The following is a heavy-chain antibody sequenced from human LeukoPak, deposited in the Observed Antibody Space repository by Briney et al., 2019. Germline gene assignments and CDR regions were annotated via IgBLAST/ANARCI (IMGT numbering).Heavy chain of an antibody. CDR3: AREGDPTGSYYNY. Sequence: SETLSLTCDVSGVSISSSNRWSWVRQPPGKGLEWIGEIHHSGSTNYNPSLKSRVTISVDKSKNQFSLNLNSVTAADTAVYYCAREGDPTGSYYNYWGQGILVTVSS. J-gene: IGHJ4*02. CDR2: IHHSGST. D-gene: IGHD3-10*01. CDR1: GVSISSSNR. V-gene: IGHV4-4*02.